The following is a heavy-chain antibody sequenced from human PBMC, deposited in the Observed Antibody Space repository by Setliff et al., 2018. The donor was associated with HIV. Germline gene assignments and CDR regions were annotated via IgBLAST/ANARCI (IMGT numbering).Heavy chain of an antibody. Sequence: SETLSLTCTVSGGSITGHYWSWIRQPPGKGLEWIGYIHYSGSSNYNPSLKSRVSISLDTSKNQFSLKLRSVTAADTAVYYCARAIQPYYMDVWGKGTTVTVSS. CDR2: IHYSGSS. J-gene: IGHJ6*03. CDR3: ARAIQPYYMDV. V-gene: IGHV4-59*11. CDR1: GGSITGHY.